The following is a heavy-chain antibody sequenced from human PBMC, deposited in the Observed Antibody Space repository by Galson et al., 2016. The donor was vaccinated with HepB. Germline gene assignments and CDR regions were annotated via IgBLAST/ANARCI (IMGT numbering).Heavy chain of an antibody. Sequence: SLRLSCAASGFTLSGYWMHWVRHAPGKGLVWDSRINSDGSIINYADSVKGRFTISRDNAENTLYLQMNSLRAEDTAVYYCSRVNYYGSGRQQNFDYWGQGTLVTVSS. CDR3: SRVNYYGSGRQQNFDY. J-gene: IGHJ4*02. CDR2: INSDGSII. D-gene: IGHD3-10*01. V-gene: IGHV3-74*01. CDR1: GFTLSGYW.